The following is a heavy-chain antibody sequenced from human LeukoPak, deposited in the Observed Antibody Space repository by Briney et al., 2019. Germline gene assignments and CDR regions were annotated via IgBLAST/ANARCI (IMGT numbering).Heavy chain of an antibody. Sequence: ASVKVSCKASGYTFTSYDINWVRQAAGQGLEWMGWMNPNSGNTGYAQKFQGRVTMTRNTSISTAYTELSSLRSEDTAVYYCARDSCSGGSCYIDYWGQGTLVTVSS. D-gene: IGHD2-15*01. CDR1: GYTFTSYD. V-gene: IGHV1-8*01. J-gene: IGHJ4*02. CDR3: ARDSCSGGSCYIDY. CDR2: MNPNSGNT.